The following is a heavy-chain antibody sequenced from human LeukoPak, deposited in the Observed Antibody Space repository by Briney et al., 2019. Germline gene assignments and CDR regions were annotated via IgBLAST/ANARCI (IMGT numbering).Heavy chain of an antibody. J-gene: IGHJ5*02. V-gene: IGHV4-59*01. CDR1: GDSISEYY. CDR2: IYVSGNT. Sequence: SETLSLTCSVSGDSISEYYWSWIRQPPGKGLEWIGYIYVSGNTNYNPSLKSRVTLSLDTSKNQFSLKMPSVTAADTAIYYCARDHGWSGFNWFDPWGQGTLVTVSS. CDR3: ARDHGWSGFNWFDP. D-gene: IGHD3-3*01.